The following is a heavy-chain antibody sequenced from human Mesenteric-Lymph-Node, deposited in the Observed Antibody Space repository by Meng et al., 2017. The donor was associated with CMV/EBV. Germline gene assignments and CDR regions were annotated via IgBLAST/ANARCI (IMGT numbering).Heavy chain of an antibody. CDR3: ARRGMSTVTYFDY. CDR1: GFTFDDYG. V-gene: IGHV3-20*04. Sequence: GESLKISCAASGFTFDDYGMSWVRQAPGKGLEWVSGINWNGGSTNYADSVKGRFTISRDNAKNSLYLQMNSLRAEDTALYYCARRGMSTVTYFDYWGQGILVTVSS. J-gene: IGHJ4*02. D-gene: IGHD4-11*01. CDR2: INWNGGST.